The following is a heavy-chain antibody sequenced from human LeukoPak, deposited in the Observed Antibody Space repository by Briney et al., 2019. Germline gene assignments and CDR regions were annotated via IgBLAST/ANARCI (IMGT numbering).Heavy chain of an antibody. Sequence: PSETLSLTCAVSGGSISSSNWWSWVRQPPGKGLEWIGEIYHSGSTNYNPSLKSRVTISVDKSKNQFSLKLSSVTAADTAVYYCARGGLDYDSSGYYYYYYGMDVWGQGTTVTVSS. CDR3: ARGGLDYDSSGYYYYYYGMDV. J-gene: IGHJ6*02. CDR1: GGSISSSNW. V-gene: IGHV4-4*02. D-gene: IGHD3-22*01. CDR2: IYHSGST.